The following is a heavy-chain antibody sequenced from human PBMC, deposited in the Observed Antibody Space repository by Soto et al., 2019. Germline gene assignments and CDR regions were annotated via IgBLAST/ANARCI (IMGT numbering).Heavy chain of an antibody. CDR3: ARESTTVTTFSYFPSAYYYGMDV. CDR1: GFSFDDYA. J-gene: IGHJ6*02. Sequence: GSLRLSCAASGFSFDDYAMTWVRQAAGKGLEWVSAISGSGDNTYYADSVKGRFTISRDNSKNSLYLQMNSLRDEDTAVYYCARESTTVTTFSYFPSAYYYGMDVWGQGTTVTVSS. V-gene: IGHV3-23*01. CDR2: ISGSGDNT. D-gene: IGHD4-4*01.